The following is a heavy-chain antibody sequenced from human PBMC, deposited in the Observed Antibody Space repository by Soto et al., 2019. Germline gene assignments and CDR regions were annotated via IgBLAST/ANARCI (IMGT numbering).Heavy chain of an antibody. CDR2: INHSGST. D-gene: IGHD2-15*01. CDR3: ARVALEYCSGGSCSLVDY. V-gene: IGHV4-34*01. Sequence: SETLSLTCAVYGGSFSGYYWSWIRQPPGKGLEWIGEINHSGSTNYNPSLKSRVTISVDTSKNQFSLKLSSVTAADTAVYYCARVALEYCSGGSCSLVDYWGQGTLVTVSS. J-gene: IGHJ4*02. CDR1: GGSFSGYY.